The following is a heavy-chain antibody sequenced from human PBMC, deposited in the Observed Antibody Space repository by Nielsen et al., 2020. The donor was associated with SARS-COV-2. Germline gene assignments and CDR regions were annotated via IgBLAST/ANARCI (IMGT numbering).Heavy chain of an antibody. Sequence: GESLKISCAASGFTFSSYAMSWVRQAPGKGLEWVANIKQDGSEKYYVDSVKGRFTISRDNAKNSLYLQMNSLRAEDTAVYYCARGITFGGVIVIPRYYFDYWGQGTLVTVSS. CDR2: IKQDGSEK. V-gene: IGHV3-7*05. J-gene: IGHJ4*02. CDR3: ARGITFGGVIVIPRYYFDY. CDR1: GFTFSSYA. D-gene: IGHD3-16*02.